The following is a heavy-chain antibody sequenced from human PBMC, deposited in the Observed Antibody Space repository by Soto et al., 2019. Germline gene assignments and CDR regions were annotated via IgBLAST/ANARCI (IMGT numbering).Heavy chain of an antibody. V-gene: IGHV5-51*01. J-gene: IGHJ4*02. CDR2: IYPGDSDT. CDR3: ARHAVITSGGRIVRNCLAY. CDR1: GYSFTSYW. Sequence: PGESLKISCKGSGYSFTSYWIGWVRQMPGKGLEWMGIIYPGDSDTRYSPSFQGQVTISADKSISTAYLQWSSLKASDTAMYYCARHAVITSGGRIVRNCLAYWDQGPLRAVSS. D-gene: IGHD3-16*01.